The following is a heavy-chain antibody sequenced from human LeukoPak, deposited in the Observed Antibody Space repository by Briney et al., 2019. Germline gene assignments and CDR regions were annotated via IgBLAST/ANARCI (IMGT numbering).Heavy chain of an antibody. V-gene: IGHV4-59*01. D-gene: IGHD3-3*01. Sequence: SETLSLTCTVSGGSISSYYWSWIRQPPGKGLEWIGYIYYSGSTNYNPSLKSRVTISVDTSKNQFSLKLGSVTAADTAVYYCARVTRITIFGVLRLGYYMDVWGKGTTVTVSS. J-gene: IGHJ6*03. CDR3: ARVTRITIFGVLRLGYYMDV. CDR1: GGSISSYY. CDR2: IYYSGST.